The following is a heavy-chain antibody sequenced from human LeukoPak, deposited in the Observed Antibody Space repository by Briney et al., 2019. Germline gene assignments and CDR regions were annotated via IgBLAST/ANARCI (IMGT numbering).Heavy chain of an antibody. Sequence: SETLSLTCTVSGGSISSGDYYWSWIRQPPGKGLEWIGYIYYSGSTYYNPSLKSRVTISVDTSKNQFSLKLSSVTAADTAVYYCARGGQQLVPLDYWGQGTLVTVSS. D-gene: IGHD6-13*01. CDR1: GGSISSGDYY. CDR2: IYYSGST. CDR3: ARGGQQLVPLDY. V-gene: IGHV4-30-4*08. J-gene: IGHJ4*02.